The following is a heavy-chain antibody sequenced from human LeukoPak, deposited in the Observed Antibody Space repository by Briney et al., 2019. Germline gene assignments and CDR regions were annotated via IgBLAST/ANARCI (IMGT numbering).Heavy chain of an antibody. CDR2: IKQDGSEK. D-gene: IGHD5-24*01. CDR1: GFTFSSYW. Sequence: GGSLRLSRAASGFTFSSYWMSWVRQAPGKGLEWVANIKQDGSEKYYVDSVKGRFTISRDNAKNSLYLQMNSLRAEDTAVYYCVRAINSESQYWGQETLVTVSS. CDR3: VRAINSESQY. V-gene: IGHV3-7*04. J-gene: IGHJ4*02.